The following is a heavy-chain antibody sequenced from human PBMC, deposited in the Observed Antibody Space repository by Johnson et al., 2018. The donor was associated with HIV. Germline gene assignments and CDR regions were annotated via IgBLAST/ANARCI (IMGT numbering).Heavy chain of an antibody. D-gene: IGHD2-21*01. Sequence: EKLVESGGGLVQPGGSLRLSCAASGFTVSSNYMIWVRQAPGKGLEWVSVIYSGGSTYYADSVKGRFTISSDNSKNTRYLQMNSLRAEDTAVYYCARERRAGVKGAFDIWGQGTMVTVSS. J-gene: IGHJ3*02. CDR3: ARERRAGVKGAFDI. CDR1: GFTVSSNY. V-gene: IGHV3-66*02. CDR2: IYSGGST.